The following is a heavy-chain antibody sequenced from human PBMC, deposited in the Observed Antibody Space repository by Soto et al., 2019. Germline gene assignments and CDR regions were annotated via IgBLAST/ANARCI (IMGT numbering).Heavy chain of an antibody. D-gene: IGHD1-7*01. J-gene: IGHJ4*02. CDR2: IDPSDSYI. Sequence: PGESLKISCQASGYTFTTYYIAWVRQVPGKGLEWMGRIDPSDSYIKYSPSFEGHVTMSVDKSISTAFLQWSRLEASDTAMYFCAIPLARTTPFDYWGQGSLVTVSS. V-gene: IGHV5-10-1*01. CDR1: GYTFTTYY. CDR3: AIPLARTTPFDY.